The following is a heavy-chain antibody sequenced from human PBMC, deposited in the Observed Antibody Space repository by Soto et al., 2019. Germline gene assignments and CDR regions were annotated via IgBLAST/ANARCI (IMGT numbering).Heavy chain of an antibody. CDR1: GFTFSNYG. J-gene: IGHJ4*02. D-gene: IGHD2-15*01. V-gene: IGHV3-30*18. Sequence: GGSLRLSCAASGFTFSNYGMHWVRQAPGKGLEWVAVISYDGRNEYYADSVKGRFTISRDNSKNTLYLQMNSLRAEDTAEYYCAKEGGAALLDYWGQGTLVTVSS. CDR3: AKEGGAALLDY. CDR2: ISYDGRNE.